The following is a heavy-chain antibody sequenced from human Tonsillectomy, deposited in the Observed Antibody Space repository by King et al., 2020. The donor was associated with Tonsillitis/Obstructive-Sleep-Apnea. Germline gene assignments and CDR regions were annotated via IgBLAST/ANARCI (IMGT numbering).Heavy chain of an antibody. J-gene: IGHJ6*03. CDR3: ARKSGSSWFPNYYYMDV. Sequence: QLVQSGAEVKKPGESLKISCKGSGYAFTTYWIGWVRQMPGKGLEWMAIIYPANPDTRYIPSFEGQVTISVDKSISTAYLQWSSLKASDTAMYYCARKSGSSWFPNYYYMDVWGKGTTVTVSS. CDR2: IYPANPDT. D-gene: IGHD6-13*01. CDR1: GYAFTTYW. V-gene: IGHV5-51*01.